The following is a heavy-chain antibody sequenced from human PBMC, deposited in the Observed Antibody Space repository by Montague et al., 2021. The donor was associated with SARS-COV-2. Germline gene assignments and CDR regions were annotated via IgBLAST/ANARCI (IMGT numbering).Heavy chain of an antibody. CDR1: GFSLNTSGMC. D-gene: IGHD4-17*01. J-gene: IGHJ4*02. V-gene: IGHV2-70*01. CDR3: ARSYGDYRDSYFDY. CDR2: IDWDEDQ. Sequence: PALVKPTQTLTLTCTFSGFSLNTSGMCVSWIRQPPGKALEWLAHIDWDEDQYYSTSLKTRLTISKDTSKNQVVLTMTNMDPIDTATYYCARSYGDYRDSYFDYWGQGTLVTVSS.